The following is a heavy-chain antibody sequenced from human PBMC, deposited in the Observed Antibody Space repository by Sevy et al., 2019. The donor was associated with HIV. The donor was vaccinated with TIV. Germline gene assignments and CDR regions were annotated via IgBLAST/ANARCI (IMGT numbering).Heavy chain of an antibody. Sequence: GGFLRLSCAASGFIFSNFAMHWVRQAPGKGLEWVAVMSYDGSHKYYADSVRGRFTVSRDSSRNILSLEMNSLRSEDTAVYYCARGENNDEFFHHWGQGTLVTVSS. CDR1: GFIFSNFA. D-gene: IGHD2-8*01. V-gene: IGHV3-30*04. CDR2: MSYDGSHK. J-gene: IGHJ1*01. CDR3: ARGENNDEFFHH.